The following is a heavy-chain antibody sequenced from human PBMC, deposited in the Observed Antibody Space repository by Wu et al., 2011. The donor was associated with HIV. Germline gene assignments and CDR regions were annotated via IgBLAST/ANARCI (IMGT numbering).Heavy chain of an antibody. J-gene: IGHJ4*02. D-gene: IGHD5-12*01. Sequence: QVQLVESGGRVVQPGGSLRLSCAASGFTFSSYGMHWVRQAPGKGLEWVTFIRFDGTNKYYADSVKGRFTISRDNSKNTVYLQMTSLRAEDTAVYYCAKDLSGWLYYFDYWGQGTLVTVSS. V-gene: IGHV3-30*02. CDR2: IRFDGTNK. CDR1: GFTFSSYG. CDR3: AKDLSGWLYYFDY.